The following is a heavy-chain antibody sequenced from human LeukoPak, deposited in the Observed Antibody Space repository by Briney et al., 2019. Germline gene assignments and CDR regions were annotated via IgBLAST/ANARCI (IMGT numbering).Heavy chain of an antibody. CDR3: ARGPRAAAGTGAGY. J-gene: IGHJ4*02. CDR2: ISGTNAII. CDR1: GFTFSDYY. D-gene: IGHD6-13*01. V-gene: IGHV3-11*04. Sequence: GGSLRLSCAASGFTFSDYYMSWIRQAPGKGLEWVSHISGTNAIIYYADSVQGRFTISRDNAKNSLYLQMSSLRAEDTAVYYCARGPRAAAGTGAGYWGQGTLVTVSS.